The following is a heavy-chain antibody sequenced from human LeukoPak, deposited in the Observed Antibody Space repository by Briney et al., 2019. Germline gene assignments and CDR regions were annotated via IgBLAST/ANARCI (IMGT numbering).Heavy chain of an antibody. J-gene: IGHJ4*02. CDR3: TKLPDYYGSGSQEN. V-gene: IGHV3-23*01. CDR2: ISVGGGST. Sequence: GGSLRLSCAASGFTFSSYAMSWARQAPGKGLEWVSGISVGGGSTYYADSVKGRFTISRDNSKNTLYLQMNSLRAEDTAVYYCTKLPDYYGSGSQENWGQGTLVTVSS. CDR1: GFTFSSYA. D-gene: IGHD3-10*01.